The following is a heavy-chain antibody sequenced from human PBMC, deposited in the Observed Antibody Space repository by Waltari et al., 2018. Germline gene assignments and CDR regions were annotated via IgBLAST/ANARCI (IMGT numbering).Heavy chain of an antibody. CDR3: ARGSYSSGCDF. Sequence: QLVGSGGGVVQPGGSLRLSCAASGFTFRNYGMHWVRQSPGKGLEWVAVILSEGSNEDYADSVKGRFTISRDNSKNTLYLQMNSLRVQDTAVYYCARGSYSSGCDFWGQGTQVTVSS. CDR2: ILSEGSNE. D-gene: IGHD6-19*01. CDR1: GFTFRNYG. J-gene: IGHJ4*02. V-gene: IGHV3-30*03.